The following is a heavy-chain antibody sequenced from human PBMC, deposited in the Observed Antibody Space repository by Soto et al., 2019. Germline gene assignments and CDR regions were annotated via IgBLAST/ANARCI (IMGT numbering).Heavy chain of an antibody. CDR2: IWYDGSNK. V-gene: IGHV3-33*01. D-gene: IGHD3-10*01. CDR3: AREPAGRFGELPSYYYYYMDV. J-gene: IGHJ6*03. CDR1: GFTFSSYG. Sequence: GGSLRLSCAASGFTFSSYGMHWVRQAPGKGLEWVAVIWYDGSNKYYADSVKGRFTISRANSKNTLYLQMNSLRAEDTAVYYCAREPAGRFGELPSYYYYYMDVWGKGTTVTVSS.